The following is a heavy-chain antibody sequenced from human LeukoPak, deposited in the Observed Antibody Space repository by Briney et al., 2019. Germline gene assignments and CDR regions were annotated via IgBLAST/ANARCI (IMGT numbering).Heavy chain of an antibody. D-gene: IGHD3-22*01. Sequence: ASVKVSCKASGYTFTGYYMHWVRQAPGQGLEWMGWINPNSGGTNYAQKFQGRVTMTRDTSISTAYMELSRLRSDDTAVYYCARGSPTYHYDSSGYYLYWGQGTLVTVSS. J-gene: IGHJ4*02. CDR3: ARGSPTYHYDSSGYYLY. CDR2: INPNSGGT. CDR1: GYTFTGYY. V-gene: IGHV1-2*02.